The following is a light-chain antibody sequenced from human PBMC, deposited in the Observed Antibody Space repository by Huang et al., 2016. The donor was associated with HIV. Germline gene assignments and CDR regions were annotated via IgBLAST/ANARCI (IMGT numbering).Light chain of an antibody. CDR2: AAA. CDR1: EGIRSYY. J-gene: IGKJ1*01. Sequence: EIVLTQSPGTLSLSPGERAALSCRASEGIRSYYVAWYQQKPGQAPRLLINAAASRATSVPDRCSGGGSGTDFTLTISRLEPEDVAVYYCQHYGPTPSWTFGQGTKVEIK. CDR3: QHYGPTPSWT. V-gene: IGKV3-20*01.